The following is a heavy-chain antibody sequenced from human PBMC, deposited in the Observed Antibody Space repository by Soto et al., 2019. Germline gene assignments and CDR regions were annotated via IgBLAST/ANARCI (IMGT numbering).Heavy chain of an antibody. V-gene: IGHV4-39*01. D-gene: IGHD6-13*01. Sequence: SETLSLTCTVSGGSISSSSYYWGWIRQPPGKGLEWIGSIYYSGSTYYNPSLKSRVTISVDTSKNQFSLKLSSVTAADTAVYYCACLTLAAAGGYYFDYWGQGTLVSVSS. CDR1: GGSISSSSYY. CDR3: ACLTLAAAGGYYFDY. J-gene: IGHJ4*02. CDR2: IYYSGST.